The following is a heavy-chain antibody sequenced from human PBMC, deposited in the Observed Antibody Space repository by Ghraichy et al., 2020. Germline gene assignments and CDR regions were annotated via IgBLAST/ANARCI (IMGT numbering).Heavy chain of an antibody. J-gene: IGHJ6*02. Sequence: SETLSLTCTVSGGSISSSSYYWGWIRQPPGKGLEWIGTIYYSGSTYYNPSLKSRVTISVDTSKNQFSLKLRSVTAADTAVYYCASLTEIRGWCLDVWGQGTTVTVSS. CDR2: IYYSGST. D-gene: IGHD6-19*01. V-gene: IGHV4-39*01. CDR3: ASLTEIRGWCLDV. CDR1: GGSISSSSYY.